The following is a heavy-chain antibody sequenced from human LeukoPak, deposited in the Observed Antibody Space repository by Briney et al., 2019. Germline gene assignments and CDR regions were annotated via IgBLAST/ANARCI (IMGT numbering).Heavy chain of an antibody. D-gene: IGHD6-6*01. V-gene: IGHV1-8*01. CDR2: MNPNSDNT. CDR1: GYTFTSYD. J-gene: IGHJ6*02. CDR3: ARGGYSSSSPFYYYYYYGMDV. Sequence: ASVKVSCKASGYTFTSYDINWVRQATGQGLEWMGWMNPNSDNTGYAQKFQGRVTMTRNTSISTAYMELSSLRSGDTAVYYCARGGYSSSSPFYYYYYYGMDVWGQGTTVTVSS.